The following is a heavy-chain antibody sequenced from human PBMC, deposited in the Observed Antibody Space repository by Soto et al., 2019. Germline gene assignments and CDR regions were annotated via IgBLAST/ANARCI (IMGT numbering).Heavy chain of an antibody. Sequence: GGSLRLSCAASGFTFSSYGMHWVRQAPGKGLEWVAVIWYDGSNKYYADSVKGRFTISRDNSKNTLYLQMNSLRAEDTAVYYCARVTTPIYGDYVSAYGMDVWGQGTTVTVSS. V-gene: IGHV3-33*01. J-gene: IGHJ6*02. CDR2: IWYDGSNK. D-gene: IGHD4-17*01. CDR1: GFTFSSYG. CDR3: ARVTTPIYGDYVSAYGMDV.